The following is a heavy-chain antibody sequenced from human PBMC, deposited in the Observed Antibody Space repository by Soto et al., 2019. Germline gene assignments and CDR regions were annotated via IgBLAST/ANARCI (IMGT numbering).Heavy chain of an antibody. CDR2: INPSGGST. CDR1: GYTFTSYY. V-gene: IGHV1-46*01. CDR3: ARDFAAYYYDSSGYSTDAFDI. Sequence: ASVKVSCKASGYTFTSYYMHWVRQAPGQGLEWMGIINPSGGSTSYAQKFQGRVTMTRDTSTSTVYMELSSRRSEDTAVYYCARDFAAYYYDSSGYSTDAFDIWGQGTMVTVSS. J-gene: IGHJ3*02. D-gene: IGHD3-22*01.